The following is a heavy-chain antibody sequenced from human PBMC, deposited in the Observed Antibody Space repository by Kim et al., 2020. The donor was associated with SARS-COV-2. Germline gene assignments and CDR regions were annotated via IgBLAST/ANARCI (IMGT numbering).Heavy chain of an antibody. D-gene: IGHD6-13*01. CDR1: GFSFSTSA. Sequence: GGSLRPSCAASGFSFSTSAMSWVRRAPGKGLEWVSTISAPGSNIYYADSVKGRFSTSRDNSKNTLYLQMNSLRDEDTAVYYCAKSSWSAATGRLFENWG. J-gene: IGHJ4*01. CDR3: AKSSWSAATGRLFEN. CDR2: ISAPGSNI. V-gene: IGHV3-23*01.